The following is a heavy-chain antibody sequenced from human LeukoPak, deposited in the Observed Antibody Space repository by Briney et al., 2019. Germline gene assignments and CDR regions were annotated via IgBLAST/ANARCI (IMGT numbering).Heavy chain of an antibody. Sequence: GGSLRLSCAASGFTFSSNYMSWVRQAPGKGLEGVSVIYSGGSTYYADSVKGRFTISRDNSKNTLYLQMNSLRAEDTAVYYCARENYYDSSGYSDYWGQGTLVTVSS. CDR1: GFTFSSNY. V-gene: IGHV3-53*01. CDR3: ARENYYDSSGYSDY. J-gene: IGHJ4*02. D-gene: IGHD3-22*01. CDR2: IYSGGST.